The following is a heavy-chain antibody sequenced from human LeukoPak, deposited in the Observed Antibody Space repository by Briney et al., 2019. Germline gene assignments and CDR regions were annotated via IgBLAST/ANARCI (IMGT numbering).Heavy chain of an antibody. J-gene: IGHJ4*02. Sequence: GGSLRLSCAASAFTFSNYAMTWVRQAPGKGLEWVSAITGTGGNTYYADSVKGRFTISRDNSKNTLYLQMNSLRAEDTAVYYCASTPSFGVVKPTDYWGQGTLVTVSS. CDR2: ITGTGGNT. D-gene: IGHD3-3*01. V-gene: IGHV3-23*01. CDR1: AFTFSNYA. CDR3: ASTPSFGVVKPTDY.